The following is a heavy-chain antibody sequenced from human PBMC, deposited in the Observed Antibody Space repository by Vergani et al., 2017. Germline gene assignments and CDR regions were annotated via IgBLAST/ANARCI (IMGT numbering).Heavy chain of an antibody. J-gene: IGHJ6*03. CDR1: GGSFSGYY. CDR2: INHSGST. V-gene: IGHV4-34*01. Sequence: QVQLQQWGAGLLKPSETLSLTCAVYGGSFSGYYWSWIRQPPGKGLEWIGEINHSGSTNYNPSLKSRVTISVDTSKNQFSLKLSSVTAADTAVYYCARVRKLSVTGYYNLYYYYYMDVWGKGTTVTVSS. D-gene: IGHD3-9*01. CDR3: ARVRKLSVTGYYNLYYYYYMDV.